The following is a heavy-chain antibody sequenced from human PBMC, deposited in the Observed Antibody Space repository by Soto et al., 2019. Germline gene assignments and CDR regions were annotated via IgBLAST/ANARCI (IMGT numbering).Heavy chain of an antibody. D-gene: IGHD6-19*01. CDR1: RFTVSDNY. J-gene: IGHJ4*02. CDR3: ASGWHYFAH. V-gene: IGHV3-66*01. Sequence: PGGSLRLSCVASRFTVSDNYMSWIRQAPGKGLEWVSVIYSDGGTNYADSVKGRFTISRDNSKNTLYLQMNSLRADDTAVYFCASGWHYFAHWGQGALVTVSS. CDR2: IYSDGGT.